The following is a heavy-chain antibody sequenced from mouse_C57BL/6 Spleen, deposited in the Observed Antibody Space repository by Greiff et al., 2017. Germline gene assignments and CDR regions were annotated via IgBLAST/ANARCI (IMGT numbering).Heavy chain of an antibody. CDR3: ARSYGSDYFDY. V-gene: IGHV1-66*01. CDR2: IYPGSGNT. J-gene: IGHJ2*01. CDR1: GYSFTSYY. D-gene: IGHD1-1*01. Sequence: QVHVKQSGPELVKPGASVKISCKASGYSFTSYYIHWVKQRPGQGLEWIGWIYPGSGNTKYNEKFKGKATLTADTSSSTAYMQLSSLTSEDSAVYYCARSYGSDYFDYWGQGTTLTVSS.